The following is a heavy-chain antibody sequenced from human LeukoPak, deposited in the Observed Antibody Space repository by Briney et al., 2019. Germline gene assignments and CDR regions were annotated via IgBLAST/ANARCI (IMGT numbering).Heavy chain of an antibody. D-gene: IGHD3-3*01. CDR2: ISSNGGST. CDR1: GFTFSNYA. CDR3: AKDRGSFGVVITQTPFDY. Sequence: GGSLRLSCSASGFTFSNYAMHWVRQAPGKGLEYVSAISSNGGSTYYADSVKGRFTISRDNSKNTLYLQMSSLRAEDTAVYYCAKDRGSFGVVITQTPFDYWGQGTLVTVSS. V-gene: IGHV3-64D*06. J-gene: IGHJ4*02.